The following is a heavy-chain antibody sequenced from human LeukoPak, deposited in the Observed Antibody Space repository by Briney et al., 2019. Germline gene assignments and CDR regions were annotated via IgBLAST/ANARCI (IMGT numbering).Heavy chain of an antibody. CDR2: FIPIIGTA. V-gene: IGHV1-69*06. Sequence: GASVKVSCKASGTSFKSQAISWVRQAPGHGLEWIGGFIPIIGTANYAQKFQGRVTITADKSTSTAYMELSSLRSEDTAVYYCARESGGIAVDYWGQGTLVTVSS. CDR1: GTSFKSQA. J-gene: IGHJ4*02. D-gene: IGHD2-15*01. CDR3: ARESGGIAVDY.